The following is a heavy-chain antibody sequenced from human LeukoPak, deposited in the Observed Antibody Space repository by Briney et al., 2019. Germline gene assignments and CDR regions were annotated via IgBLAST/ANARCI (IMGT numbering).Heavy chain of an antibody. D-gene: IGHD3-9*01. V-gene: IGHV1-2*02. CDR1: EYTFTGYY. CDR3: ARNFDMKGFDP. Sequence: ASVKVSCKASEYTFTGYYMNWVRQAPGQGLEWMGWINSDSGFTKYAQKFQGRVTMTRDTSITTVYMDLTRLTSDDTAVYYWARNFDMKGFDPWGQGTLVTVSS. CDR2: INSDSGFT. J-gene: IGHJ5*02.